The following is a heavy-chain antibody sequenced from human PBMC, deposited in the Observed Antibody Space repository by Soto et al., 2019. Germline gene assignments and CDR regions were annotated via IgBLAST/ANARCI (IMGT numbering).Heavy chain of an antibody. V-gene: IGHV4-61*01. CDR1: GGSVSSGSYY. J-gene: IGHJ3*02. CDR3: ARGSGPNDAFDI. D-gene: IGHD2-15*01. CDR2: IYYSGST. Sequence: QVQLQESGPGLVKPSETLSLTCTVSGGSVSSGSYYWSWIRQPPGKGLEWIGYIYYSGSTNYNPSLKSRVTISVYTSKNQFSLKLSSVTAADTAVYYCARGSGPNDAFDILGQGTMVTVSS.